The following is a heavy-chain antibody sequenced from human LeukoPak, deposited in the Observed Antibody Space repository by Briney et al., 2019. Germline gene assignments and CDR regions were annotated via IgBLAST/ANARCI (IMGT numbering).Heavy chain of an antibody. CDR2: ISSGSGTI. CDR1: GFTFSSYE. CDR3: AREAIKDY. Sequence: GGSLRLSCAAPGFTFSSYEMNWVRQAPGKGLEWVSYISSGSGTIYYADSVKGRFTIARDDAKNSLYLQMSSLRDEDTAVYYCAREAIKDYWGQGTLVTVSS. J-gene: IGHJ4*02. V-gene: IGHV3-48*02.